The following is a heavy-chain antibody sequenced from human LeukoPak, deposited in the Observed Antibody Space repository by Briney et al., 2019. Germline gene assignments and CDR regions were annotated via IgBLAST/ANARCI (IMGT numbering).Heavy chain of an antibody. V-gene: IGHV1-18*01. CDR2: ISPNNGDT. CDR1: GYTFTSYR. Sequence: ASVKVSCKASGYTFTSYRLSWDRQAPGQGLEWLGWISPNNGDTNYAREFQGRATMTTDTSTSTAYLELRRLSSDDTAVYYCARDQASYDFCSDYSRGAGYDHWGQGTLVTVSS. CDR3: ARDQASYDFCSDYSRGAGYDH. J-gene: IGHJ4*02. D-gene: IGHD3-3*01.